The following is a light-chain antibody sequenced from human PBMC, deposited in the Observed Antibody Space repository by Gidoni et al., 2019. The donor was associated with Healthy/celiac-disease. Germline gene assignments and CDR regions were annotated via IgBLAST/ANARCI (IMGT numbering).Light chain of an antibody. Sequence: EIVLTQSPATLSLSPGERATLSCRASQSVSSYLSWYQQKPGQAPRLLIYDASHRATGIPARFSGSGSGTDFTLTISSLEPEDFAFYYCQQRSYWPPIFTFGPGTKVDIK. V-gene: IGKV3-11*01. CDR1: QSVSSY. CDR2: DAS. CDR3: QQRSYWPPIFT. J-gene: IGKJ3*01.